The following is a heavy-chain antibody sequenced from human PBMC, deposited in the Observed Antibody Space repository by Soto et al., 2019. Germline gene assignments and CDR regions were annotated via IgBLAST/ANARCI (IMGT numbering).Heavy chain of an antibody. V-gene: IGHV3-23*01. CDR2: ISGSGGST. J-gene: IGHJ5*02. CDR1: GFTFSSYA. D-gene: IGHD6-13*01. Sequence: GGSLRLSCAASGFTFSSYAMSWVRQAPGKGLEWVSAISGSGGSTYYADSVKGRFTISRDNSKNTLYLQMNSLRAEDTAVYYCAKDRGSSWPHYNWFDPWGQGTLVTVSS. CDR3: AKDRGSSWPHYNWFDP.